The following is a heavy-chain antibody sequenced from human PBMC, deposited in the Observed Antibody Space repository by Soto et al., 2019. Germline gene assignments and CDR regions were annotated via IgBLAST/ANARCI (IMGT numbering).Heavy chain of an antibody. CDR2: IDSSGTT. D-gene: IGHD3-16*01. CDR1: GVSITTSRHY. CDR3: ALGMFMDV. J-gene: IGHJ6*03. V-gene: IGHV4-31*03. Sequence: QVQLQESGPGLVKPSQTLSLSCSVSGVSITTSRHYWNWVRQRPGRGLEWIGYIDSSGTTYYNPSLKTRLAMSVELSTNQISLKLSSVTAADTALYFCALGMFMDVWGRGTTVIVSS.